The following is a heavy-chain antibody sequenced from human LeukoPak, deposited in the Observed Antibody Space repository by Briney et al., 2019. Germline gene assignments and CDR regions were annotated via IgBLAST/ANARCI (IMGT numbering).Heavy chain of an antibody. CDR1: GGSISSYY. CDR2: IYYSGST. V-gene: IGHV4-59*01. J-gene: IGHJ4*02. CDR3: ARVGDSSGYSAVDY. Sequence: SGTLSLTCIVSGGSISSYYWSWIRQPPGKGLEWIGYIYYSGSTAYNTSLKSRVTISVDTSKNQFSLKLISVTAADTAVYYCARVGDSSGYSAVDYWGQGTLVTVSP. D-gene: IGHD3-22*01.